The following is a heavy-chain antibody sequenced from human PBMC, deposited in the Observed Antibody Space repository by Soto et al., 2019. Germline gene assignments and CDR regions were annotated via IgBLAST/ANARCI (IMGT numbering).Heavy chain of an antibody. Sequence: SVKVSCKASGGTFSSYAISWVRQAPGQGLEWMGGIIPIFGTANYAQKFQGRVTITADESTSTAYMELSSLRSEDTAVYYCARDRVTPNYYDSSGSYFDHWGQGTLVTVSS. CDR1: GGTFSSYA. CDR2: IIPIFGTA. D-gene: IGHD3-22*01. J-gene: IGHJ4*02. CDR3: ARDRVTPNYYDSSGSYFDH. V-gene: IGHV1-69*13.